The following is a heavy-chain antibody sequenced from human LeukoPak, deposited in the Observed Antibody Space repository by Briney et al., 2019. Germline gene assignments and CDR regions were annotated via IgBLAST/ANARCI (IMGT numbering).Heavy chain of an antibody. CDR3: ARHQLEHAFDI. J-gene: IGHJ3*02. D-gene: IGHD1-1*01. Sequence: PGGSLRLSCAASGFTFSSYGMHWVRQAPGKGLEWVSVISYVGSNKYYADSVKGRFTISRDNSKNTLYLQMNSLRAEDTAVYYCARHQLEHAFDIWGQGTMVTVSS. CDR1: GFTFSSYG. CDR2: ISYVGSNK. V-gene: IGHV3-30*03.